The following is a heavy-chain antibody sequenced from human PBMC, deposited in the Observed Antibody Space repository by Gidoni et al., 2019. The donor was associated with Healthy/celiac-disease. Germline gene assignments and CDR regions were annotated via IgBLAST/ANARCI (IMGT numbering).Heavy chain of an antibody. CDR2: INPNSGGT. D-gene: IGHD3-9*01. V-gene: IGHV1-2*04. Sequence: QVQLVQSGAEVKKPGASVKVSCKASGYTFTGYYMHWVRQAPGQGLEWMGWINPNSGGTNYAQKLQGWVTMTRDTSISTAYMELSRLRSDDTAVYYCARGLLTGYPLALDYWGQGTLVTVSS. CDR3: ARGLLTGYPLALDY. J-gene: IGHJ4*02. CDR1: GYTFTGYY.